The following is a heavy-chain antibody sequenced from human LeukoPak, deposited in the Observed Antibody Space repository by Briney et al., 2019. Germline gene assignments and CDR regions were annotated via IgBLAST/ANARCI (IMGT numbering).Heavy chain of an antibody. Sequence: SETLSLTCTVSGGSISSGRYYWSWIRQPAGKGLEWLGRIYTSGSTNYNPSLKSRVTMSVDTSKNQFSLKLSSVTAADTAVYYCAREGGSYVSGYYFDYWGQGTLVTVSS. CDR1: GGSISSGRYY. D-gene: IGHD1-26*01. CDR2: IYTSGST. J-gene: IGHJ4*02. V-gene: IGHV4-61*02. CDR3: AREGGSYVSGYYFDY.